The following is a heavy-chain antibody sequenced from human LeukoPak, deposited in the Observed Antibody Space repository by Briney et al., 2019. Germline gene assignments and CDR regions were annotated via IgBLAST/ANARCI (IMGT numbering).Heavy chain of an antibody. CDR2: IYYSGST. D-gene: IGHD5-18*01. Sequence: SETLSLTCTVSGGSISSYYWSWIRQPPGKGLEWIGYIYYSGSTNYNPSLKSRVTISVDTSKNQFSLKLSSVTAADTAVYYCARRGYSYGQGVDYWGQGTLVTVSS. CDR1: GGSISSYY. J-gene: IGHJ4*02. V-gene: IGHV4-59*08. CDR3: ARRGYSYGQGVDY.